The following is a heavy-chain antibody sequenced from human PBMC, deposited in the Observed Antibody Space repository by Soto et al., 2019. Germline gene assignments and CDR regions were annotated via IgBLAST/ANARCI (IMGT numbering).Heavy chain of an antibody. Sequence: GGSLRLSCAASGFTFSSYAMHWVRQAPGKGLEWVAVISYDGSNKYYADSVKGRFTISRDNSKNTLYLQMNSLRAEDTAVYYCARQTSVGALDYWGQGTLVTVSS. CDR1: GFTFSSYA. V-gene: IGHV3-30-3*01. CDR3: ARQTSVGALDY. CDR2: ISYDGSNK. D-gene: IGHD1-26*01. J-gene: IGHJ4*02.